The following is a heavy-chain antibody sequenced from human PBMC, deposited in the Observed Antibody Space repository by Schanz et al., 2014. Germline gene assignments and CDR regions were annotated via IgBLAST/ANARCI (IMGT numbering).Heavy chain of an antibody. J-gene: IGHJ6*03. CDR3: ARDHQWLARYYMDV. Sequence: VQLVESGGGVVQPGRSLRLSCAASGFTFTTYAMTWVRQAPGKGLEWVSNISPTGSSTYYADSVKGRFTISRDNPKKTLYLQMNSLRAEDTAVYYCARDHQWLARYYMDVWGKGTTVTVSS. CDR2: ISPTGSST. V-gene: IGHV3-23*04. CDR1: GFTFTTYA. D-gene: IGHD6-19*01.